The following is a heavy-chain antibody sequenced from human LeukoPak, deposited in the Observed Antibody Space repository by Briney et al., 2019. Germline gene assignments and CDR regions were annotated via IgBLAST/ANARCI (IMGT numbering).Heavy chain of an antibody. D-gene: IGHD3-22*01. J-gene: IGHJ4*02. CDR2: ISWNSGSI. V-gene: IGHV3-9*01. Sequence: PGGSLRLSCAASGFTFDDYAMHWVRHAPGKGLEWVSGISWNSGSIGCADSVKGRFTISRDNAKNSLYLQMNSLRTEGPALYYCAKDFQYYDSSGYLDYWGQGTLVTVSS. CDR1: GFTFDDYA. CDR3: AKDFQYYDSSGYLDY.